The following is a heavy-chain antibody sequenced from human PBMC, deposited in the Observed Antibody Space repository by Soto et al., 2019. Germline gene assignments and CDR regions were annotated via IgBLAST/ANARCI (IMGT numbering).Heavy chain of an antibody. V-gene: IGHV1-8*01. D-gene: IGHD2-15*01. J-gene: IGHJ4*02. CDR1: GYTFTSYD. Sequence: ASVKVSCKASGYTFTSYDTNWVRQATGQGLEWMGWMNPNSGNTGYAQKFQGRVTMTRNTSISTAYMELSSLRSEDTAVYYCARDDCSGGSCRFDYWGQGTRVTVSS. CDR2: MNPNSGNT. CDR3: ARDDCSGGSCRFDY.